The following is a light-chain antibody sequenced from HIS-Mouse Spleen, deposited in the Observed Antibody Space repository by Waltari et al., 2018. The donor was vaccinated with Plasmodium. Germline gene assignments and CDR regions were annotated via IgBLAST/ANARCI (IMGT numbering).Light chain of an antibody. J-gene: IGLJ2*01. CDR3: SSYAGSNNLV. CDR2: EVS. V-gene: IGLV2-8*01. CDR1: SSDVGGSNY. Sequence: QSALTQPPSASGSPGHSVTIPCPGPSSDVGGSNYVSWYQQHPGKAPKLMIYEVSKRPSGVPDRFSGSKSGNTASLTVSGLQAEDEADYYCSSYAGSNNLVFGGGTKLTVL.